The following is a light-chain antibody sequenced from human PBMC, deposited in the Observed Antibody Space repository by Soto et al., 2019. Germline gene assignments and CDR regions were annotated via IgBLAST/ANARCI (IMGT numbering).Light chain of an antibody. V-gene: IGKV4-1*01. CDR1: QSILSSSNNKNY. CDR2: WAS. CDR3: LQYYTSPPT. J-gene: IGKJ1*01. Sequence: DVVMSQSPDSLAVSLGERATTNCKSSQSILSSSNNKNYLASYQQRPGQPPKLLIYWASTRESGVPDRLSGSGSGTDFTLTRTSLQAEDVAPYYCLQYYTSPPTFGQVTRVEIK.